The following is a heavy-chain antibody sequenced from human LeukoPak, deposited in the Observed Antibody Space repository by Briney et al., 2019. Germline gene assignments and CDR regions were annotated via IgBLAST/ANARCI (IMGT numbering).Heavy chain of an antibody. J-gene: IGHJ4*02. CDR3: ALFRTTADDGTLFDY. Sequence: GESLKIACKGSGYNFTSYWIGWVRQMPGKGLEWMGIIYPGDSATRYSPSFQGHVTISADKSISTAYLQWSSLKASDTAMYYCALFRTTADDGTLFDYWGQGTLVTVSS. CDR1: GYNFTSYW. CDR2: IYPGDSAT. D-gene: IGHD4-17*01. V-gene: IGHV5-51*01.